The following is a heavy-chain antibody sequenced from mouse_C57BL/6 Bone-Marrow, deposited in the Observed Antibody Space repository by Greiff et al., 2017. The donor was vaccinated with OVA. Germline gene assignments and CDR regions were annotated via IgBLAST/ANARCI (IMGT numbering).Heavy chain of an antibody. Sequence: VQLKESGPGLVKPSQSLSLTCSVTGYSITSGYYWNWIRQFPGNKLEWMGYISYDGSNNYNPSLKNRISITRDTSKNQFFLKLNSVTTEDTATYYCARDRFYGSSYEGYWGQGTTLTVSS. V-gene: IGHV3-6*01. D-gene: IGHD1-1*01. CDR2: ISYDGSN. CDR3: ARDRFYGSSYEGY. CDR1: GYSITSGYY. J-gene: IGHJ2*01.